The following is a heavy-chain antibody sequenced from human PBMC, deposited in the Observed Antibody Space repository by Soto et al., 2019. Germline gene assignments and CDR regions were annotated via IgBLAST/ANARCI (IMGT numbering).Heavy chain of an antibody. CDR2: LTPVFRTA. J-gene: IGHJ4*02. D-gene: IGHD2-15*01. CDR1: GASFYNFA. CDR3: AGFDCGGGTCYSGGVDY. V-gene: IGHV1-69*01. Sequence: QVDLVQSGAEVKKPGSSVTVSCKASGASFYNFALYWVRQAPGQGLEWVGGLTPVFRTANYSQKFQGRVTITADESTNTAYMELSNLRSDDTAVFYCAGFDCGGGTCYSGGVDYWGQGTLVTVSS.